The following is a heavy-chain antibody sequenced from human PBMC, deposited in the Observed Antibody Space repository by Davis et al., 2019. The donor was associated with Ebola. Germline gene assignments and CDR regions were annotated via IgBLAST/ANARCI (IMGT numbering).Heavy chain of an antibody. J-gene: IGHJ5*02. CDR3: ARDHCGGGCFSGNWFDP. CDR2: INHSGST. Sequence: SETLSLTCAVYGGSFSGYYWSWIRQPPGKGLEWIGEINHSGSTNYNPSLKSRVTISVDTSKNQFSLKLTSVTAADTAVYYCARDHCGGGCFSGNWFDPWGQGTLVTVSS. D-gene: IGHD2-21*02. CDR1: GGSFSGYY. V-gene: IGHV4-34*01.